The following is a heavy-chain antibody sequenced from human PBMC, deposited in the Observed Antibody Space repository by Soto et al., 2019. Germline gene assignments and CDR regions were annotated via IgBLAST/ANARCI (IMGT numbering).Heavy chain of an antibody. D-gene: IGHD2-2*01. Sequence: EVQLVESGGGLVQPGGSLKLSCAASGFTFSGSAMHWVRQASGKGLEWVGRIRSKANSYATAYAASVKGRFTISRDDSKNTAYLQMNSLKTEDTAVYYCTRQGPDAGNEGMDVWGPGTTVTVSS. CDR3: TRQGPDAGNEGMDV. V-gene: IGHV3-73*02. CDR1: GFTFSGSA. CDR2: IRSKANSYAT. J-gene: IGHJ6*02.